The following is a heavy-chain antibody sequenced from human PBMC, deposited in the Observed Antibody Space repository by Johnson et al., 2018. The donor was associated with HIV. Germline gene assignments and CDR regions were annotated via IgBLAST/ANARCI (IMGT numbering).Heavy chain of an antibody. CDR3: ARGSGVLTGGDSDAFDI. Sequence: QVQLVESGGGVVQPGRSLRLSCAASGFTFSSYGMHWVRQAPGKGLEWVSVISSGGSTYYADSVKGRFTISRDNSKNTLYLQMNSLRAEDTAVYYCARGSGVLTGGDSDAFDIWGQGTMVTVSS. J-gene: IGHJ3*02. V-gene: IGHV3-NL1*01. CDR1: GFTFSSYG. CDR2: ISSGGST. D-gene: IGHD4-17*01.